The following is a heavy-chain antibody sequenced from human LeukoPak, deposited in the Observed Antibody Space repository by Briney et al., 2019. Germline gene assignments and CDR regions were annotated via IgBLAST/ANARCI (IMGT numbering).Heavy chain of an antibody. J-gene: IGHJ5*02. D-gene: IGHD3-22*01. Sequence: ASVKVSCKASGYTFTGYYMHWVRQAPGQGLEWMGWINPNSGGTNYAQKFQGRVTMTRDTSISTAYMELSRLRSDDMAVYYCARVPLYYDSSEDWFDPWGQGTLVTVSS. CDR3: ARVPLYYDSSEDWFDP. CDR2: INPNSGGT. V-gene: IGHV1-2*02. CDR1: GYTFTGYY.